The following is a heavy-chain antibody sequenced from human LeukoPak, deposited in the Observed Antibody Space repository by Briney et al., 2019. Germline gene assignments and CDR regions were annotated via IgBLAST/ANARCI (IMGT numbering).Heavy chain of an antibody. J-gene: IGHJ4*02. CDR2: ISAYNGNT. CDR3: ARRASGSYFLDY. Sequence: ASVKVSCKASGYTVTSYVISWVRQAPGQGRGWMGWISAYNGNTNYAQTPQGRVTMTTDTTTRTAYKELRSLRTGDAAVDYCARRASGSYFLDYWGQGTLVTVSS. D-gene: IGHD1-26*01. CDR1: GYTVTSYV. V-gene: IGHV1-18*01.